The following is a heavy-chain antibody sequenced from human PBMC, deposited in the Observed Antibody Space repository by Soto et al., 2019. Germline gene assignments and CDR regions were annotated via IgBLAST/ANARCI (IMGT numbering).Heavy chain of an antibody. D-gene: IGHD2-8*01. V-gene: IGHV1-18*01. CDR2: ISGYNGDT. Sequence: ASVKVSCKASGYTFTRYGISCVRQAPRQGLGWMGWISGYNGDTNYAQKFQGRVSMTIDTSTTTAYMELRSLTSDDTAVYFCAKNGRPPYYYYGLDVWGQGTKVTVSS. CDR1: GYTFTRYG. J-gene: IGHJ6*02. CDR3: AKNGRPPYYYYGLDV.